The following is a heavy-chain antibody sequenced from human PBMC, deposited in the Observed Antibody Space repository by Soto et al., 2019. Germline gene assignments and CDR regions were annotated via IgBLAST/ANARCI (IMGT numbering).Heavy chain of an antibody. CDR3: ASCSSNSYGMDV. J-gene: IGHJ6*02. CDR1: GGSFSGYF. V-gene: IGHV4-34*01. Sequence: SETLSLTCAVYGGSFSGYFWNWIRQTPGKGLEWIGKVNHNGRNNYNPSLKSRVTISLDMSKNQISLKLTSVTAADTAVYYCASCSSNSYGMDVWGQGTTVTVSS. D-gene: IGHD2-15*01. CDR2: VNHNGRN.